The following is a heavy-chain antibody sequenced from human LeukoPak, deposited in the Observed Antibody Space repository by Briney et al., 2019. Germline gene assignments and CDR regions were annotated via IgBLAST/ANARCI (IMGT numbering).Heavy chain of an antibody. CDR3: AKVGKTNAGFDY. CDR1: GFTFSSYG. V-gene: IGHV3-33*06. Sequence: GGSLGLSCAASGFTFSSYGMHWVRQAPGKGLEGVAVIWYDGSNKYYADSVKGRFTISRDNSKNTLYLQMNSLRAEDTAVYYCAKVGKTNAGFDYWGQGTLVTVSS. CDR2: IWYDGSNK. D-gene: IGHD1-14*01. J-gene: IGHJ4*02.